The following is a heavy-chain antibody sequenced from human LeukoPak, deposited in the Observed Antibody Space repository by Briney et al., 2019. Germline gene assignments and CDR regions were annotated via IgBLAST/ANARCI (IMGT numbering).Heavy chain of an antibody. CDR2: IGGSGGST. V-gene: IGHV3-23*01. CDR1: GFTFSSYA. J-gene: IGHJ3*02. D-gene: IGHD6-19*01. Sequence: GGTLRLSCAASGFTFSSYAMSWVRQAPGKGLEWVSAIGGSGGSTYYADSVKGRFTISRDNSKNTLYLQMNSLRAEDTAVYYCAKDLVSGWPEGAFDIWGQGTMVTVSS. CDR3: AKDLVSGWPEGAFDI.